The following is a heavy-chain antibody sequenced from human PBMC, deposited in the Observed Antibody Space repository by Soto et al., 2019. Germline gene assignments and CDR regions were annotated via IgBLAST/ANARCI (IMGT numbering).Heavy chain of an antibody. Sequence: PSQTLSLTCAITGDSVSSNSAGCSWVRQSPSRGLEWLGRTYYRSKWYYEYAVSVRGRITINPDTSKNQYSLQLNSVTPEDTAVYFCARGEQYSGRIFDYWGQGTLVTVSS. D-gene: IGHD1-26*01. CDR2: TYYRSKWYY. CDR3: ARGEQYSGRIFDY. CDR1: GDSVSSNSAG. V-gene: IGHV6-1*01. J-gene: IGHJ4*01.